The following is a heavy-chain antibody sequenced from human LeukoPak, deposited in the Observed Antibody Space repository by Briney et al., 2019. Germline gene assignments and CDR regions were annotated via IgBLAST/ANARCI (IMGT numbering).Heavy chain of an antibody. J-gene: IGHJ2*01. D-gene: IGHD1-26*01. Sequence: ASVKVSCKASGYTFTSYGISWVRQAPGQGLEWMGWISAYNGNTNYAQKLQGRVTMTTDTSTSTAYMELRSLRSDDTAVYYCARMRRSGSYGPYWYFDLWGRGTLVTVSS. CDR2: ISAYNGNT. CDR3: ARMRRSGSYGPYWYFDL. CDR1: GYTFTSYG. V-gene: IGHV1-18*01.